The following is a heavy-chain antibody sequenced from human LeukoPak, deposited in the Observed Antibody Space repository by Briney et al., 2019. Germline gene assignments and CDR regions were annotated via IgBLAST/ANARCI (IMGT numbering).Heavy chain of an antibody. Sequence: GGSLRLSCAASGFTFSSYAMHWVRQAPGKGLEWVAVISYDGSNKYYADSVKGRFTISRDNSKNTLYLQMNNLRAEDTAVYYCAKGSWEDDWGQGTLVTVSS. D-gene: IGHD1-26*01. V-gene: IGHV3-30-3*01. CDR2: ISYDGSNK. CDR3: AKGSWEDD. J-gene: IGHJ4*02. CDR1: GFTFSSYA.